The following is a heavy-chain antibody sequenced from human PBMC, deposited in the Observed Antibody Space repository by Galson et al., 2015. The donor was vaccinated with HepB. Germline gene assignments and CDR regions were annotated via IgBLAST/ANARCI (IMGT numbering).Heavy chain of an antibody. D-gene: IGHD6-13*01. J-gene: IGHJ2*01. CDR1: GFTFDDYA. CDR2: ISWNSGNV. CDR3: AKDIGSSRYWYFDL. Sequence: SLRLSCAASGFTFDDYAMHWVRQVPGKGLEWVSGISWNSGNVGYADSVKGRFTISRDNAKNSLFLQMNSLRTEDTALYFCAKDIGSSRYWYFDLWGRGTLVTVSS. V-gene: IGHV3-9*01.